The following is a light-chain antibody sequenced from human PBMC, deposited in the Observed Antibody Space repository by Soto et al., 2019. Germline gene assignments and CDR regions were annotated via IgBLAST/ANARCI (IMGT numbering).Light chain of an antibody. Sequence: EIVMTQSPGTLSLSPGGRAPLSCRASQSISNTYVSWYQQKPGQAPRLLIYGASTRATGIPARFSGSGSGTDFTLSISSLQPEDFAVYYCHQDYDLPLTFGGGTRVEIK. CDR1: QSISNTY. CDR2: GAS. V-gene: IGKV3D-7*01. CDR3: HQDYDLPLT. J-gene: IGKJ4*01.